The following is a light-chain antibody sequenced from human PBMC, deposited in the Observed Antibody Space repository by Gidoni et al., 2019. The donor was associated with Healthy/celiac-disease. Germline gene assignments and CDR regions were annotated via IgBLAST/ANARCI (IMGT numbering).Light chain of an antibody. V-gene: IGKV3-11*01. CDR2: DAS. CDR1: QSVSSY. CDR3: QQRSNWPPT. Sequence: EIVLTQSPATLSLSPGERATLSCRASQSVSSYLALYQQKPGQAPRLLIYDASNRATGIPARFSGSGSGTDFTLTISSLEPEDFAVYYCQQRSNWPPTFXQXTKVEIK. J-gene: IGKJ1*01.